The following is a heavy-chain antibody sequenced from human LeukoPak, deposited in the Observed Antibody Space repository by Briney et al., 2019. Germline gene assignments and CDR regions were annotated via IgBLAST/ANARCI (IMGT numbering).Heavy chain of an antibody. Sequence: GGSLRLSCAASGFTFSDYYMSWIRQAPGKGLEWVSYISSSGSTIYYADSVKGRFTISGDNAKNSLYLQMNSLRAEDMAVYYCARDMASHGAFDIWGQGTMVTVSS. CDR3: ARDMASHGAFDI. J-gene: IGHJ3*02. CDR1: GFTFSDYY. D-gene: IGHD3-10*01. V-gene: IGHV3-11*01. CDR2: ISSSGSTI.